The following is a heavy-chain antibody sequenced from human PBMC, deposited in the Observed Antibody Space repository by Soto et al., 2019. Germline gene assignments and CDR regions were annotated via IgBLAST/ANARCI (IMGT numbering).Heavy chain of an antibody. CDR1: GGTFSSYA. CDR3: ARARNYAYNWFDP. V-gene: IGHV1-69*13. J-gene: IGHJ5*02. CDR2: IIPIFGTA. Sequence: SVKVSCKASGGTFSSYAISWVRQAPGQGLEWMGGIIPIFGTANYAQKFQGRVTITADESTSTAYMELSSLRSEDTAVYYCARARNYAYNWFDPWGQGTLVTVSS. D-gene: IGHD3-16*01.